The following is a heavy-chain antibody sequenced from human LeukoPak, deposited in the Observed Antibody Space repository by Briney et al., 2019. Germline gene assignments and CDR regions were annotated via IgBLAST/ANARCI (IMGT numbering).Heavy chain of an antibody. CDR2: IYYSGST. V-gene: IGHV4-39*01. D-gene: IGHD3-22*01. CDR1: GGSISSSSYY. Sequence: PSETLSLTCTVSGGSISSSSYYWGWIRQPPGKGLEWIGSIYYSGSTYYNPSLKSRVTISVDTSKNQFSLKLSSVTAADTAVYYCARGGVETYYYDSSGYAAWGRGTLVTVSS. CDR3: ARGGVETYYYDSSGYAA. J-gene: IGHJ1*01.